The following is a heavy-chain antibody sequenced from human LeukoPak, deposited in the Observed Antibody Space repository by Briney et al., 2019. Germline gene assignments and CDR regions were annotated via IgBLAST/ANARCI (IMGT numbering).Heavy chain of an antibody. V-gene: IGHV3-7*01. CDR3: ATRNNGCPYH. Sequence: GGSLILSCAASGFTFTTYWMMWVRQAPGKGLEWVAKIKQDGSEEYYVDSVRGRFTISRDNAKNSVYLQMNSLRAEDTAVYYCATRNNGCPYHWGQGTLVTVSS. J-gene: IGHJ4*02. CDR2: IKQDGSEE. D-gene: IGHD5-24*01. CDR1: GFTFTTYW.